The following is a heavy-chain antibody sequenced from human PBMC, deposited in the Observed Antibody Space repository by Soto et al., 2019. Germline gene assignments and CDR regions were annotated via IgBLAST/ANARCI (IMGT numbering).Heavy chain of an antibody. CDR1: GFRFSSYG. CDR3: AKDRLRAGGLVPISLDAFDF. CDR2: MSYDGSKK. J-gene: IGHJ3*01. Sequence: GGSLRLSCATSGFRFSSYGMHWVRQAPGKGLEWVAVMSYDGSKKHYADSVKGRVIISRDNSKNTLYVQMNSLRTEDTAVYYCAKDRLRAGGLVPISLDAFDFWGRGTMVTVSS. V-gene: IGHV3-30*18. D-gene: IGHD6-19*01.